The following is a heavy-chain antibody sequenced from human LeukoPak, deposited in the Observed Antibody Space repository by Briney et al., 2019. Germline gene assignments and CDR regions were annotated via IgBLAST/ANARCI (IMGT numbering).Heavy chain of an antibody. CDR1: GFTDY. CDR2: ISGSGGST. V-gene: IGHV3-23*01. J-gene: IGHJ4*02. D-gene: IGHD1-26*01. CDR3: AKYSGAYDY. Sequence: GGSLRLSCAASGFTDYMTWVRQAPGKGLEWVSLISGSGGSTYYADSVKGRFTISRDNSKNTLYLQMNSLTAEDTAVYYCAKYSGAYDYWGQGTLVTVSS.